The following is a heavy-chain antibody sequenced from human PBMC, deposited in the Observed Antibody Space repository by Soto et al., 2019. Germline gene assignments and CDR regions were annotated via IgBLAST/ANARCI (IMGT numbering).Heavy chain of an antibody. J-gene: IGHJ3*02. CDR3: ARLILGRFDDCDI. D-gene: IGHD2-21*01. CDR2: IYPGDSDD. V-gene: IGHV5-51*01. CDR1: GYIFTSDW. Sequence: PGESLKISCKGSGYIFTSDWIGWVRQMPGKGLEWMGIIYPGDSDDRYSPSFQGQVTISADKSITTAYLQWSSLKASDAAMYYCARLILGRFDDCDIWGQGTMVTV.